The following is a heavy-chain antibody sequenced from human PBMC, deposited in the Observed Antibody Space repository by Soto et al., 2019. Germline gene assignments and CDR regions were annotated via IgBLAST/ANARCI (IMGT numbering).Heavy chain of an antibody. D-gene: IGHD3-10*01. CDR3: ARGRAVDF. J-gene: IGHJ6*02. CDR1: SVSFSGYH. Sequence: QVQLHQWGAGLLKPSETLSLTCAVYSVSFSGYHWSWIRQPPGKGLEWIGEINHAGSISYNPSLKSRVTLSIDTSKNYFSLKLSSVTAADTAVYYCARGRAVDFWGQGTTVTVSS. V-gene: IGHV4-34*01. CDR2: INHAGSI.